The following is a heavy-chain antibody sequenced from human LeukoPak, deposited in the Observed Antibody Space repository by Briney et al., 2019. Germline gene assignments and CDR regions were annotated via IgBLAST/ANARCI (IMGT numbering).Heavy chain of an antibody. Sequence: SETLSLTCAVYGGSFSGYYWSWIRQPPGEGLEWIGEINHSGSTNYNPSLKSRVTISVDTSKNQFSLKLSSVTAADTAVYYCARGRYSSSLTVYGMDVWGQGTTVTVSS. V-gene: IGHV4-34*01. CDR1: GGSFSGYY. D-gene: IGHD6-13*01. CDR3: ARGRYSSSLTVYGMDV. J-gene: IGHJ6*02. CDR2: INHSGST.